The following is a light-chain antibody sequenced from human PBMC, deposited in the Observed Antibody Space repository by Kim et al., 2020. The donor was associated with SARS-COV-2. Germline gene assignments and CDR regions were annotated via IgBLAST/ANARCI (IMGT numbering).Light chain of an antibody. J-gene: IGKJ1*01. CDR1: QSISGW. V-gene: IGKV1-5*03. CDR3: QQYNSYPWT. CDR2: KAS. Sequence: DIQMTQSPSTLSASVGDRVTITCRASQSISGWLAWYQQNPGKDPKLLIYKASSLESGVQSRFSGSGSGTAVTLAVSSLQPADFATYFCQQYNSYPWTFGQGTKVDIK.